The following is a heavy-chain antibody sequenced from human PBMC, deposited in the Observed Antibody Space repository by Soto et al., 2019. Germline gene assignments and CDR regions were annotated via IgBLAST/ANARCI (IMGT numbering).Heavy chain of an antibody. CDR1: GYSFTSYW. D-gene: IGHD6-13*01. V-gene: IGHV5-51*01. CDR2: IYPGDSDT. Sequence: GESLKISCKVSGYSFTSYWIGWVRQMPGKGLGWMGIIYPGDSDTRYSPSFQGQVTISADKSISTAYLQWSSLKASDTAMYYCARTSAAGKYYYGMDVWGQGTTVTVSS. J-gene: IGHJ6*02. CDR3: ARTSAAGKYYYGMDV.